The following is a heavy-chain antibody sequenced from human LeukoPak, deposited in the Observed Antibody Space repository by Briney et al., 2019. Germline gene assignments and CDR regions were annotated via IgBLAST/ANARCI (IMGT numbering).Heavy chain of an antibody. CDR3: ATPFDY. CDR2: IDSSSDSI. J-gene: IGHJ4*02. Sequence: GGSLRLSCAASGFTFSTYSMIWVRQAPGKGLEWVSYIDSSSDSIYYADSVKGRFTISRDNAKNSLYLQMNSLRAEDTGVYYCATPFDYWGQGTLVTVSS. V-gene: IGHV3-48*01. CDR1: GFTFSTYS.